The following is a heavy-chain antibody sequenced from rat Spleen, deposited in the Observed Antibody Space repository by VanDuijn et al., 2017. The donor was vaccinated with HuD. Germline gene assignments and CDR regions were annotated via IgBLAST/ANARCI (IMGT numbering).Heavy chain of an antibody. J-gene: IGHJ3*01. CDR2: IWGNGDT. CDR3: ARDRTYYGYSPFAY. CDR1: GFSLSSHG. D-gene: IGHD1-9*01. V-gene: IGHV2S61*01. Sequence: QVQLKESGPGLVQPSQTLSLTCTVSGFSLSSHGVIWVRQPPGKGLEWMGVIWGNGDTNYISVLKSRLSISRDTSKSQVFLKGNNLQTEDTAMYFCARDRTYYGYSPFAYWGQGTLVTVSS.